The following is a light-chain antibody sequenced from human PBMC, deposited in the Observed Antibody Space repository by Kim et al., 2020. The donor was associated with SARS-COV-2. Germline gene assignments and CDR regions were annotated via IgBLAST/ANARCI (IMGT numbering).Light chain of an antibody. CDR3: QAWDSSTE. V-gene: IGLV3-1*01. CDR2: QDS. Sequence: SYELTQPPSVSVFPGQTASITCSGDKLGDKYACWYQQKPGQSPVLVIYQDSKRPSGIPERFSGSNSGNTATLTISGTQAMDEADYYCQAWDSSTEFGGGTQLTVL. CDR1: KLGDKY. J-gene: IGLJ3*02.